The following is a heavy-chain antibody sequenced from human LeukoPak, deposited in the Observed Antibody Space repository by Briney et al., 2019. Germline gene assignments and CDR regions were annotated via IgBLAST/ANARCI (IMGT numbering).Heavy chain of an antibody. CDR2: VNPNSGNT. D-gene: IGHD5-18*01. J-gene: IGHJ4*02. Sequence: ASVKVSCKASGYTFTSYDINWVRQATGQGLEWMGWVNPNSGNTGYAQKFQGRVTMSRDTSTSTAYMELSSLRSEDTAVYYCATIKRGNIFGYFDFWGQGIPVTVSS. CDR3: ATIKRGNIFGYFDF. V-gene: IGHV1-8*01. CDR1: GYTFTSYD.